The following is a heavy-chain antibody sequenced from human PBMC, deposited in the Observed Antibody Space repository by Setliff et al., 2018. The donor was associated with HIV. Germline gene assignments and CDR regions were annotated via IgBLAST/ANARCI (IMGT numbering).Heavy chain of an antibody. V-gene: IGHV1-2*02. D-gene: IGHD3-22*01. CDR2: INPNSGGA. CDR1: GYIFTGSY. J-gene: IGHJ4*02. CDR3: ARDQGGYNY. Sequence: ASVKVSCKASGYIFTGSYIHWVRQAPGQGLEWMGWINPNSGGANYAEKFQGRLTMTRDTSISTAYMELRSLRSDDTAEYYCARDQGGYNYWGQGTLVTVSS.